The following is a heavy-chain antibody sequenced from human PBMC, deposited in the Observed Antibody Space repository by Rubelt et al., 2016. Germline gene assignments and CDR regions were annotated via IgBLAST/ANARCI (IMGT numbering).Heavy chain of an antibody. CDR3: ASSWYRFDY. CDR2: IYYSGST. CDR1: GSSISTYY. V-gene: IGHV4-59*08. D-gene: IGHD6-13*01. Sequence: QVQLQQWGAGLLKPSETLSLTCTVSGSSISTYYWSWIRQPPGKGLEWIGYIYYSGSTNYNPSLKSRVTISVDTSKNQISLKLTVVTAADTAVYYCASSWYRFDYWGQGSLVTFSS. J-gene: IGHJ4*02.